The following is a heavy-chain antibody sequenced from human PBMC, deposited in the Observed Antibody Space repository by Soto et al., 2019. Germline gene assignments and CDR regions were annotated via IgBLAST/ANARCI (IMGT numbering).Heavy chain of an antibody. V-gene: IGHV3-33*08. CDR3: ARDPVVSSGWVRGMDV. CDR2: IWYDGSNK. CDR1: GFTFSSYG. J-gene: IGHJ6*02. Sequence: VQLLESGGDLIQPGGSLRLSCVASGFTFSSYGMHWVRQAPGKGLEWVAVIWYDGSNKYYADSVKGRFTISRDNSKNTLYLQMNSLRAEDTAVYYCARDPVVSSGWVRGMDVWGQGTTVTVSS. D-gene: IGHD6-19*01.